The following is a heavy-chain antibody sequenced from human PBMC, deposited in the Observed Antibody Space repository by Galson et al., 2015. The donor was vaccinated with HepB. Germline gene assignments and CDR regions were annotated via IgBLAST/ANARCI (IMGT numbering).Heavy chain of an antibody. J-gene: IGHJ6*02. CDR2: ISGSGGST. V-gene: IGHV3-23*01. CDR3: AKVGGCSGGSCVVTTNYYYYGMDV. CDR1: GFTFRSYA. Sequence: LRLSCAASGFTFRSYAMSWVRQAPGKGLEWVSAISGSGGSTYYADSVKGRFTISRDNSKNTLYLQMNSLRAEDTAVYYCAKVGGCSGGSCVVTTNYYYYGMDVWGQGTTVTVSS. D-gene: IGHD2-15*01.